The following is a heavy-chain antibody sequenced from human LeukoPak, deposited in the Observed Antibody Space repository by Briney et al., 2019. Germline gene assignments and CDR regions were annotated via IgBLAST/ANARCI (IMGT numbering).Heavy chain of an antibody. CDR1: GFTFSSYG. CDR3: VKEQDSGGYRTSDY. Sequence: GGSLRLSRAASGFTFSSYGVHWVRQAPGKGLEWVAVIWYGGSNKYYTDSVKGRFTISRDNSKNTLYLQMNSLRAEDTAVYYCVKEQDSGGYRTSDYWGQGTLVTVSS. V-gene: IGHV3-30*02. J-gene: IGHJ4*02. CDR2: IWYGGSNK. D-gene: IGHD6-19*01.